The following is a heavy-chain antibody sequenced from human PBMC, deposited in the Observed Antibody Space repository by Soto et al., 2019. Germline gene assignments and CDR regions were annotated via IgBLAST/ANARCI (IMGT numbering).Heavy chain of an antibody. CDR3: ARLPGPLVAVLYIYPLDGREEMSDVDV. Sequence: QMQLVESGGGVVQPGGSLRLSCAASGFTFNYYPMHWVRQAPGKGLEWVAVVSFDGSNKYYADSVKGRFTISKDNSKNTLYLPMNRLRREDTAVYYCARLPGPLVAVLYIYPLDGREEMSDVDVWGQGTTVTVSS. CDR2: VSFDGSNK. CDR1: GFTFNYYP. V-gene: IGHV3-30-3*01. J-gene: IGHJ6*02. D-gene: IGHD6-19*01.